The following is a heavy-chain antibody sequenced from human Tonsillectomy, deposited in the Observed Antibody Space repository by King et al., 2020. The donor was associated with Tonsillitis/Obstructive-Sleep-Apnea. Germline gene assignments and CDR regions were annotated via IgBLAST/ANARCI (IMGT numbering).Heavy chain of an antibody. CDR2: ISRDGSSK. Sequence: VPLQESGGGVVQPGRSLSLSCAASGFTFSEYGMYWVRQAPGKGLDWVAAISRDGSSKFYSDSVRGRFAISRDNSKGTLYLQLNSVTAGDTALYYCARERRMKYYMDVWGKGTTVTVSS. J-gene: IGHJ6*03. CDR3: ARERRMKYYMDV. V-gene: IGHV3-30*03. CDR1: GFTFSEYG. D-gene: IGHD2/OR15-2a*01.